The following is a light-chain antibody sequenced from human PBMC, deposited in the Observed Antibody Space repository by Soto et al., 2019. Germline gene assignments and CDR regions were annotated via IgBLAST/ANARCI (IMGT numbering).Light chain of an antibody. Sequence: DIQMTQSPSFVSASVGDRVTITCRASEGISNWLAWYQQKPGKAPKLLIYATSNLQGGVPSRFSGSGSGTDFTLTIGSLQPEDSATYYCQQSSSFPLTFGPGTKVDIK. V-gene: IGKV1-12*01. J-gene: IGKJ3*01. CDR1: EGISNW. CDR3: QQSSSFPLT. CDR2: ATS.